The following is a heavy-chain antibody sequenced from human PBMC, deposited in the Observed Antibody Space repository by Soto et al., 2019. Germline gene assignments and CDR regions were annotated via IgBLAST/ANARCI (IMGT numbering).Heavy chain of an antibody. CDR3: ARGPYCGGDCSRWFDY. CDR2: IIPILGIA. J-gene: IGHJ4*02. Sequence: SVKVSCKACGGTFSSYTSSWLRQAPGQGLEWMGRIIPILGIANYAQKFQGRVTITADKSTSTAYMELSSLRSEDTAVYYCARGPYCGGDCSRWFDYWGQGTLVTVSS. V-gene: IGHV1-69*02. CDR1: GGTFSSYT. D-gene: IGHD2-21*02.